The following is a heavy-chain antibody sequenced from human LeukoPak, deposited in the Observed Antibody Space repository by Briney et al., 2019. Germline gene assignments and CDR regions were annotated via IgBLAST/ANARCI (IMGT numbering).Heavy chain of an antibody. CDR2: IYSSGST. V-gene: IGHV4-59*11. CDR3: ARDGSEGYGSGLFMWFAP. CDR1: GGSISGHY. J-gene: IGHJ5*02. Sequence: SETLSLTCTVSGGSISGHYWNWIRQAPGKGLEWIGYIYSSGSTNYNPSLKSRVTISVDTSKNQFSLKLSSVTAADTAVYYCARDGSEGYGSGLFMWFAPWGQGTLVTVSS. D-gene: IGHD6-19*01.